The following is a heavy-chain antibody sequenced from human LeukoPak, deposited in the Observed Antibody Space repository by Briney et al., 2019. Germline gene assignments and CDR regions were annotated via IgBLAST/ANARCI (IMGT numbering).Heavy chain of an antibody. CDR2: ISSSSSYI. CDR3: ARAQVQNYYMDV. Sequence: KPGGSLRLSCAASGFTFSSYSMNWVRPAPGKGLEWVSSISSSSSYIYYADSVKGRFTISRDNAKNSLYLQMNSLRAEDTAVYYCARAQVQNYYMDVWGKGTTVTVSS. J-gene: IGHJ6*03. CDR1: GFTFSSYS. V-gene: IGHV3-21*01.